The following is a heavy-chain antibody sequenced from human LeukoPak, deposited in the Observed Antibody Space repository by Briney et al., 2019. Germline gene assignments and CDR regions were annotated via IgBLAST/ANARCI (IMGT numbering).Heavy chain of an antibody. CDR3: ARFVGYSYGSGDDAFDI. CDR1: GGSISGYY. Sequence: SETLSLTCAVYGGSISGYYWSWIRQPPGKGLEWIGEINHSGSTNYSPSLKSRVTISVDASKNQFSLKLSSVTAADTAVYYCARFVGYSYGSGDDAFDIWGQGTMVTVSS. J-gene: IGHJ3*02. CDR2: INHSGST. V-gene: IGHV4-34*01. D-gene: IGHD5-18*01.